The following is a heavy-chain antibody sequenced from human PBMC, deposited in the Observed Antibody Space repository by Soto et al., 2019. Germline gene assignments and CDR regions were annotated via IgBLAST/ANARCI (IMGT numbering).Heavy chain of an antibody. CDR2: IYYNGTT. CDR3: ARTPDI. CDR1: GGSISSPNFY. V-gene: IGHV4-31*03. J-gene: IGHJ3*02. Sequence: SETLSLTCTVSGGSISSPNFYWSWIRQHPGKGLEWIGHIYYNGTTYYNPTLKSRVSISVDRSKNQFSLKLSSVTAADTAVYYCARTPDIWGQGTMVTVSS.